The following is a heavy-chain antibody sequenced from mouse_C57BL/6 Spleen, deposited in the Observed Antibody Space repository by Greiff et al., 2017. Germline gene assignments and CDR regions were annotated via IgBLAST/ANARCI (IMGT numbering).Heavy chain of an antibody. D-gene: IGHD2-4*01. CDR3: ARSRGDDYDGGGFDY. CDR1: GFTFSDYG. J-gene: IGHJ2*01. V-gene: IGHV5-17*01. Sequence: EVKVVESGGGLVKPGGSLKLSCAASGFTFSDYGMHWVRQAPEKGLEWVAYISRGSSTIYYADTVKGRFTISRDNAKNTLFLQMTSLRSEDTAMYYCARSRGDDYDGGGFDYWGQGTTLTVSS. CDR2: ISRGSSTI.